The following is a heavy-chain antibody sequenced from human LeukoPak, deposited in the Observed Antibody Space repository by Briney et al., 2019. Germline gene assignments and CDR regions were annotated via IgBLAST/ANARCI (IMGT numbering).Heavy chain of an antibody. CDR3: ARPDSSGRYIGAFDI. Sequence: PGGSLRLSCAASGFTFSDYYMSWIRQAPGKGLEWVSYISSSGSTIYYADSVKGRFTISRDNAKNSLYLQMNSLRAEDTAVYYCARPDSSGRYIGAFDIWGQGTMVTVSS. D-gene: IGHD6-19*01. CDR1: GFTFSDYY. J-gene: IGHJ3*02. CDR2: ISSSGSTI. V-gene: IGHV3-11*01.